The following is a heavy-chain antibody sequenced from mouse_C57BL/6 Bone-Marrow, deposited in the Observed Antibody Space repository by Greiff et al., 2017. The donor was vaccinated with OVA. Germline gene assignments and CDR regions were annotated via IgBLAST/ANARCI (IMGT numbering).Heavy chain of an antibody. CDR2: IDPENGDT. CDR3: TTGGYYVGPYFDY. Sequence: DVQLQESGAELVRPGASVKLSCTASGFNIKDDYMHWVKQRPEQGLEWIGWIDPENGDTEYASKFQGKATITADTSSNTAYLQLSSLTSEDTAVYYCTTGGYYVGPYFDYWGQGTTLTVSS. CDR1: GFNIKDDY. J-gene: IGHJ2*01. V-gene: IGHV14-4*01. D-gene: IGHD2-3*01.